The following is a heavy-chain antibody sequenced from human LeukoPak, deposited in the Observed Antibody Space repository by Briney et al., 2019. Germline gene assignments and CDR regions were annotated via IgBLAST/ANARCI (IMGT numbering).Heavy chain of an antibody. CDR2: MHYSGNN. V-gene: IGHV4-59*08. D-gene: IGHD3-10*01. J-gene: IGHJ3*02. Sequence: PSETLSLTCIVSGGSIGDYYWSWIRQPPGRGLEWIAYMHYSGNNNYSPSLKSRATVSIDTSKNQFSLRVGSVTAADTAVYYCARHGGSGSYFHHQRAFDIWGQGTVVTVSS. CDR1: GGSIGDYY. CDR3: ARHGGSGSYFHHQRAFDI.